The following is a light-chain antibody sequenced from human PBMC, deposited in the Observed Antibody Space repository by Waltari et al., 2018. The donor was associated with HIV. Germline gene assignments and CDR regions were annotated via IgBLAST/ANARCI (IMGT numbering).Light chain of an antibody. CDR2: LAT. Sequence: VVMIQSPRYLPVSFGEPASISCVSNESLRHENGFNYLDWYLQRPGQAPQLLIQLATSRAFGVPTRFGGSASDTNFTLTISRLETGDVGLYYCMQTLRIPWTFGQGTRV. J-gene: IGKJ1*01. CDR1: ESLRHENGFNY. V-gene: IGKV2-28*01. CDR3: MQTLRIPWT.